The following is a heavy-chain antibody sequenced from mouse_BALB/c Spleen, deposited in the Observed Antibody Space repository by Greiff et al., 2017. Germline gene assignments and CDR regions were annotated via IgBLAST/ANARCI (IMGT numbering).Heavy chain of an antibody. J-gene: IGHJ2*01. D-gene: IGHD2-2*01. CDR2: IRNKANGYTT. CDR1: GFTFTDYY. Sequence: EVKLMESGGGLVQPGGSLRLSCATSGFTFTDYYMSWVRQPPGKALEWLGFIRNKANGYTTEYSASVKGRFTISRDNSQSILYLQMNTLRAEDSATYYCARDMRGYNVLDYWGQGTTLTVSS. V-gene: IGHV7-3*02. CDR3: ARDMRGYNVLDY.